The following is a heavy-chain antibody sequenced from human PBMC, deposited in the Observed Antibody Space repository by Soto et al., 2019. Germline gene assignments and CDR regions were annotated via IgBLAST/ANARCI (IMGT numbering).Heavy chain of an antibody. CDR3: AKTRLYDNNDYHRDGFDV. V-gene: IGHV3-23*01. CDR2: ISGDGSAT. D-gene: IGHD5-12*01. Sequence: EVKLLESGGGLVQPGASLRLSCAASGFRFWTYSMSWVRQAPGKGLEWVSGISGDGSATSYADSLKGRFTVSRDNSKDTLFLQMNTLRVEYTAVYYCAKTRLYDNNDYHRDGFDVWGPGTAVTVS. J-gene: IGHJ3*01. CDR1: GFRFWTYS.